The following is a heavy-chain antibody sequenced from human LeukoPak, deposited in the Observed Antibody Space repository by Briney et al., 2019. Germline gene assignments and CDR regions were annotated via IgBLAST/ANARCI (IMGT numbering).Heavy chain of an antibody. J-gene: IGHJ6*02. D-gene: IGHD3-3*01. CDR1: GGSISSYY. Sequence: SETLSLTCTVSGGSISSYYWSWIRQPPGKGLEWIGYIYYSGSTNYNPSLKSRVTISVDTSKNQFSLKLSSVTAADTAVYYCARGFWSGYYGLYYYYYGMDVWGQGTTVTVSS. V-gene: IGHV4-59*01. CDR3: ARGFWSGYYGLYYYYYGMDV. CDR2: IYYSGST.